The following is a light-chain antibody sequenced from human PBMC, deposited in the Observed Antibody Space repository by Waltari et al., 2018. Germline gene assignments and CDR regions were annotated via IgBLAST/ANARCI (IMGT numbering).Light chain of an antibody. V-gene: IGLV2-14*03. CDR2: DVS. Sequence: QSALAQPASVSGSPGQSVTIPCTGTGSDVGGSNYVSWYQQHPGKVPKIIIYDVSVRPSGISSRFSGSKSGNTASLTISGLQAEDEADYYCGSYSGTTTYVFGTGTYVTVL. CDR3: GSYSGTTTYV. CDR1: GSDVGGSNY. J-gene: IGLJ1*01.